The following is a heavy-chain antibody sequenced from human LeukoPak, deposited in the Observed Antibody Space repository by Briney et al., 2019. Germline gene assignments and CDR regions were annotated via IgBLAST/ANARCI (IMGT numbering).Heavy chain of an antibody. V-gene: IGHV3-30-3*01. CDR1: GFTFSTYT. CDR2: ISYDGSNK. J-gene: IGHJ4*02. D-gene: IGHD6-6*01. Sequence: PGGSLRLSCAPSGFTFSTYTVHWVRQAPGKGLEWVAVISYDGSNKYYADSVKGRFTISRDNSKNTLYLQMNSLRGEDTAVYYCAKDSGAARPFDCWGQGTLVTVSS. CDR3: AKDSGAARPFDC.